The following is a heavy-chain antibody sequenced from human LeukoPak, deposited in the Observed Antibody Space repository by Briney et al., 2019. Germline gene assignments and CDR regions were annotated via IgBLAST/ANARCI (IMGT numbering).Heavy chain of an antibody. CDR3: ATTVPGYPDDYLDN. Sequence: PGGSLRLSCAASGFNFSRYRMTRVRQAPGKGLEWVSSGSSSSKYIYYADSVTGRITISRENATNAQYLHMNSLRIEDTAVYYCATTVPGYPDDYLDNWGQGTLVTVSS. J-gene: IGHJ4*02. D-gene: IGHD6-19*01. CDR1: GFNFSRYR. CDR2: GSSSSKYI. V-gene: IGHV3-21*01.